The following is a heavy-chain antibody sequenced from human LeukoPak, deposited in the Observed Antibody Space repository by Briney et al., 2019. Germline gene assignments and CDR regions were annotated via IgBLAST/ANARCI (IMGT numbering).Heavy chain of an antibody. CDR2: MSYDGSNK. V-gene: IGHV3-30-3*01. J-gene: IGHJ6*02. Sequence: PGRSLRLSCAASGFTFSDYAMHWVRQAPGKGLEWVAVMSYDGSNKYYADSVKCRFTISRDNFKNTLYVQMNSLRVEDTAVYYCARDFQWLRAMDVWGQGTTVTVSS. D-gene: IGHD6-19*01. CDR3: ARDFQWLRAMDV. CDR1: GFTFSDYA.